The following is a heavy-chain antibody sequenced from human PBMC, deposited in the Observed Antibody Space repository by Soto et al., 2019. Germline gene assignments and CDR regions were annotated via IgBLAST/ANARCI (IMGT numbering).Heavy chain of an antibody. CDR1: GFTVSSNY. J-gene: IGHJ5*02. CDR3: ARARWFDP. V-gene: IGHV3-66*01. Sequence: EVQLVESGGGLVQPGGSLRLSCAASGFTVSSNYMSWVRQAPGKGLEWVSVIYSGGSTYYADSVKGRFTISRDNSKNTLYLQMNSLRAEDTAVYYGARARWFDPWGKGTLVTGSS. CDR2: IYSGGST.